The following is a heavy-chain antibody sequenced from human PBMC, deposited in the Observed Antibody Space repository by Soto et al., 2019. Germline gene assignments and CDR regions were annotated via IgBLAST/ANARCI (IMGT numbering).Heavy chain of an antibody. CDR1: GYSFTSYW. Sequence: EVQLVQSGAEVKKPGESLKISCKGSGYSFTSYWIGWVRQMPGKGLEWMGIIYPGDSDTRYSPSFQGQVTISADKSISTAYLQGSSLKASDTAMYYCARPVGIAAPTYYFDYWGQGTLVTVSS. CDR3: ARPVGIAAPTYYFDY. J-gene: IGHJ4*02. CDR2: IYPGDSDT. D-gene: IGHD6-13*01. V-gene: IGHV5-51*03.